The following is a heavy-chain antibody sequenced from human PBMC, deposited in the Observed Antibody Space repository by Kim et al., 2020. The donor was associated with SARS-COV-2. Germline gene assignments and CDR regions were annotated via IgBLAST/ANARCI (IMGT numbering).Heavy chain of an antibody. J-gene: IGHJ6*02. Sequence: GGSLRLSCAASGFTFSSYAMSWVRQAPGKGLQWVSVISGSGGSTYYADSVKGRFTISRDNSKNTLNLQMNSLRAEDTAVYYCAKERIVYYYGLDVWGQGTTVTVS. D-gene: IGHD2-15*01. V-gene: IGHV3-23*01. CDR2: ISGSGGST. CDR1: GFTFSSYA. CDR3: AKERIVYYYGLDV.